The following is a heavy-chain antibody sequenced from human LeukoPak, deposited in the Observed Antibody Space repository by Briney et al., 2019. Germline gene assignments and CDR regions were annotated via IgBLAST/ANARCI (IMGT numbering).Heavy chain of an antibody. J-gene: IGHJ5*02. D-gene: IGHD6-13*01. CDR3: ARASAAAGTNWFDP. V-gene: IGHV3-30-3*01. CDR1: GFTFSSYA. CDR2: ISYDGSNK. Sequence: GRSLRLSCAASGFTFSSYAMHWVRQAPGKGLEWVAVISYDGSNKYYADSVKGRFTISRDNSKNTLYLQMNSLRAEGTAVYYCARASAAAGTNWFDPWGQGTLVTVSS.